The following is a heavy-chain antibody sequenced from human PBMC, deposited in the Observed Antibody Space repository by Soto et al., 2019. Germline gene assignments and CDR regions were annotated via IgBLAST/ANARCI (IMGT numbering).Heavy chain of an antibody. J-gene: IGHJ4*02. CDR2: ISAYNGNT. Sequence: GASVKVSCKASGYTFTSYGISWVRQAPGQGLEWMGWISAYNGNTNYAQKLQGRVTMTTDTSTSTAYMELRSLRSDDTAVYYCARDKGGWWELDFDYWGQGTLVTVSS. D-gene: IGHD2-15*01. V-gene: IGHV1-18*01. CDR3: ARDKGGWWELDFDY. CDR1: GYTFTSYG.